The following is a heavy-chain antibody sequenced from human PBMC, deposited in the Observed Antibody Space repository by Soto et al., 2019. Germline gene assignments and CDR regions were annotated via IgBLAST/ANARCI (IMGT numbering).Heavy chain of an antibody. V-gene: IGHV3-30*03. CDR2: ISYDGSLQ. CDR1: GFAFSSYG. J-gene: IGHJ4*02. D-gene: IGHD5-18*01. CDR3: VSDRGYGHASVPYS. Sequence: QAQLVESGGGVVQPGRSLRLSCAASGFAFSSYGMHWVRQAPGTGLEWVAVISYDGSLQHYADSVKGRFPICRDNSKNMVLLQMSSLRAEDTAVYYCVSDRGYGHASVPYSWGQGTLVSVSS.